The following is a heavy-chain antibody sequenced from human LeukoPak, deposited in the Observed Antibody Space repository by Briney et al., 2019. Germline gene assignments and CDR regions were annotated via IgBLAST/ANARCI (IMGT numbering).Heavy chain of an antibody. Sequence: GGSLRLSCAASGFTFSSYGMHWVRQAPGKGLEWLAFIRYDGSNKYYADSVKGRFTISRDNSKTTVFLQMNSLRAEDTAVYYCAVSVRFERVWHYFNNWGQGTQVTVSS. CDR3: AVSVRFERVWHYFNN. J-gene: IGHJ4*02. D-gene: IGHD3-9*01. CDR1: GFTFSSYG. CDR2: IRYDGSNK. V-gene: IGHV3-30*02.